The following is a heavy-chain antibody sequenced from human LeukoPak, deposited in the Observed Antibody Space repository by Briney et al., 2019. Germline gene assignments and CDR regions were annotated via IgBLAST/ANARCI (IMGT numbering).Heavy chain of an antibody. CDR2: ISWDGTT. J-gene: IGHJ4*02. V-gene: IGHV3-43*01. D-gene: IGHD3-22*01. CDR3: VKDLSYESSGSFFDF. CDR1: GFTFEDYT. Sequence: GGSLRLSCAASGFTFEDYTMHWVRQAPGKTLEWVSLISWDGTTYYTDSVKGRFTISRDNSKDSLYLQMDTLRSEGTAFYYCVKDLSYESSGSFFDFWGQGTLVTVS.